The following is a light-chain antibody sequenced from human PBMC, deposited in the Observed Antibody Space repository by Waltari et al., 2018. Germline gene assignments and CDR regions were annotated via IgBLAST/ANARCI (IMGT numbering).Light chain of an antibody. CDR3: AVWHDSLNGWV. CDR2: TNN. Sequence: QSVLTQPPSASGTPGQTVTISCSGSSSNIGSNTVNWYQQPPGTAPKPPIFTNNQRPSGVPDRFSGSKSGTSASLAISGLQSEDEAAYYCAVWHDSLNGWVFGGGTKLTVL. J-gene: IGLJ3*02. V-gene: IGLV1-44*01. CDR1: SSNIGSNT.